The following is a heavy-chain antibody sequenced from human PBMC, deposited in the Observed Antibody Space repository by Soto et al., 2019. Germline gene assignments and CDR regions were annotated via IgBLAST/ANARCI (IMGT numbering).Heavy chain of an antibody. Sequence: WGSLRHSYAASGFNVSNNHMSWVRQTPGKGLEWVSTIYSGGSIYYADSVKGRFTISRDNSKNTLYLQMNSLRADDTALYYCASASRITGRLDAFDIWGQGTMVTVSS. J-gene: IGHJ3*02. CDR1: GFNVSNNH. CDR2: IYSGGSI. D-gene: IGHD1-20*01. V-gene: IGHV3-53*01. CDR3: ASASRITGRLDAFDI.